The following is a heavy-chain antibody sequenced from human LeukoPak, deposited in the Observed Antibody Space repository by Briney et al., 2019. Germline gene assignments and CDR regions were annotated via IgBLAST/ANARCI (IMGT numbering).Heavy chain of an antibody. V-gene: IGHV3-53*04. CDR2: IYSGGST. CDR3: ASQWGEIQYDFWSGYFY. D-gene: IGHD3-3*01. Sequence: PGGSLRLSRAASGLTVSRNYMSSVRPAPGKGVEWVSVIYSGGSTYYADSVMGRFTISRHNSKNTLYLQMKSLRAEDTAVYYCASQWGEIQYDFWSGYFYWGQGTLVAVSS. J-gene: IGHJ4*02. CDR1: GLTVSRNY.